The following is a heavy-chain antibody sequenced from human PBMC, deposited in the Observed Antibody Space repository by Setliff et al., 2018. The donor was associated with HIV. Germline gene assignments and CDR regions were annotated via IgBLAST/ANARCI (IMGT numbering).Heavy chain of an antibody. V-gene: IGHV3-21*04. J-gene: IGHJ4*02. CDR2: ISSGSSYI. CDR1: GFTFSSYS. CDR3: ARGYSYGYYFDY. Sequence: GGSLRLSCLASGFTFSSYSMNWVRQAPGKGPEWVSSISSGSSYIYYADSVKGRFTISRDNAKNSLSLQMNSLRAEDMALYYCARGYSYGYYFDYWGQGTLVTVSS. D-gene: IGHD5-18*01.